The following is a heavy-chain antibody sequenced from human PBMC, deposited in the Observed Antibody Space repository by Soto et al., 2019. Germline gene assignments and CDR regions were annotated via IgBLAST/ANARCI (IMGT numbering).Heavy chain of an antibody. Sequence: QVQLVESGGGVVQPGRSLRLSCAASGFTFSSYGMHWVRQAPGKGLEWVAVISYDGSNKYYADSVKGRFTISRDNSKNQPYLQMNSLRAEDTAVYYSAKGVGIVATPEYWGQGNLVPVSS. CDR2: ISYDGSNK. V-gene: IGHV3-30*18. CDR1: GFTFSSYG. D-gene: IGHD5-12*01. CDR3: AKGVGIVATPEY. J-gene: IGHJ4*03.